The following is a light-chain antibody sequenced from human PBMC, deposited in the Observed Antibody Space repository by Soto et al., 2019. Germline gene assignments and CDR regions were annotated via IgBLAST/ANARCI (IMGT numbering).Light chain of an antibody. V-gene: IGLV2-23*02. CDR1: AVSYQL. CDR3: CSFVGVTNDV. CDR2: NVT. Sequence: SALPQLASVSGSPGQPITFSCRGNAVSYQLVSWYQQQPGKAPKLILYNVTRRPSGVSNRFSGFKSGTTASLKITGLQAEDEADYYCCSFVGVTNDVFGNGTKVTVL. J-gene: IGLJ1*01.